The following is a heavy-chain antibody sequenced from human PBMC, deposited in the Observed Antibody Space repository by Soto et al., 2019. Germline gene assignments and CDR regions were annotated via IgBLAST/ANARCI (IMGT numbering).Heavy chain of an antibody. CDR2: IYYSGST. V-gene: IGHV4-39*01. CDR3: ARQGGSYYYFDY. J-gene: IGHJ4*02. Sequence: SETLSLTCTVSGGSISSSSYYWGWIRQPPGKGLERIGSIYYSGSTYYNPSLKSRVTISVDTSKNQFSLKLSSVTAADTAVYYCARQGGSYYYFDYWGQGTLVTVSS. D-gene: IGHD1-26*01. CDR1: GGSISSSSYY.